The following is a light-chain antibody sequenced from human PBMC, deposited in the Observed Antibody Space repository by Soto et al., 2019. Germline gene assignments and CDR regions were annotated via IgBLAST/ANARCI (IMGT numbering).Light chain of an antibody. CDR3: QQYDNLPIT. V-gene: IGKV1-33*01. CDR2: DAS. J-gene: IGKJ5*01. Sequence: DIQMTQSPSSVSGCVGGRVIITGMVSQDISNYLYWYQQLPGKAPKLLIYDASNLETGVPSRFSGSGSGTDFTFTISSLQPEDIPTYYCQQYDNLPITFGQGTRLEIK. CDR1: QDISNY.